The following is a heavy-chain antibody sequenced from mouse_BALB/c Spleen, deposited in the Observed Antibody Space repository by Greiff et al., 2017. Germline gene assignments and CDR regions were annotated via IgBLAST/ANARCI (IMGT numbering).Heavy chain of an antibody. V-gene: IGHV5-6*01. Sequence: EVMLVESGGDLVKPGGSLKLSCAASGFAFSSYGMSWVRQTPDKRLEWVATISSGGSYTYYPDSVKGRFTISRDNAKNTLYLQMSSLKSEDTAMYYCARPYDYDEDYYAMDYWGQGTSVTVSS. J-gene: IGHJ4*01. CDR2: ISSGGSYT. D-gene: IGHD2-4*01. CDR3: ARPYDYDEDYYAMDY. CDR1: GFAFSSYG.